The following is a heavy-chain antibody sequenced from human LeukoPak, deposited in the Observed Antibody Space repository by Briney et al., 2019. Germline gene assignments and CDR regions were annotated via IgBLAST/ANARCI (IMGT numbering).Heavy chain of an antibody. CDR3: TRWTGSFDY. J-gene: IGHJ4*02. D-gene: IGHD3-10*01. Sequence: PSETLSLTCSVSGGSISGYFWSWIRQPAGKGLERIGRIYSSGSTNYNPSLKSRVTMSLDTSENQFSLKLSSVTAADTAVYYCTRWTGSFDYWGQGTLVTVSS. V-gene: IGHV4-4*07. CDR2: IYSSGST. CDR1: GGSISGYF.